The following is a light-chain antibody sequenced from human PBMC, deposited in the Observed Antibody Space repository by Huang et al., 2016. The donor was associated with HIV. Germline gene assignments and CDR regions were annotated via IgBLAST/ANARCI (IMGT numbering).Light chain of an antibody. CDR2: DAS. V-gene: IGKV1-33*01. J-gene: IGKJ4*01. CDR3: QQYDNLPLT. Sequence: DIQMNQSPSSLSASVGDRVTITWQASQDISNYLNWYQQKPGKAPKLLIYDASNVETGVPSRFSGSGSGTDFTFTISSLQPEDIAAYYCQQYDNLPLTFGGGTKVEIK. CDR1: QDISNY.